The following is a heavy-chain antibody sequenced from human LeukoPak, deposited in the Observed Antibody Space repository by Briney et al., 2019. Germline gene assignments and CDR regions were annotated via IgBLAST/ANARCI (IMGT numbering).Heavy chain of an antibody. J-gene: IGHJ6*02. D-gene: IGHD3-3*01. Sequence: PGRSLTLSCAAYGFTFSSSAVHWVRQAPGKGLEWIAFISFNGDIKYYADSVTGRFSISRDNSKNMVYLQMNSLRAEDTALYYCARQSYDFWSRSMDVWGQGTMVTVSS. V-gene: IGHV3-30-3*01. CDR2: ISFNGDIK. CDR3: ARQSYDFWSRSMDV. CDR1: GFTFSSSA.